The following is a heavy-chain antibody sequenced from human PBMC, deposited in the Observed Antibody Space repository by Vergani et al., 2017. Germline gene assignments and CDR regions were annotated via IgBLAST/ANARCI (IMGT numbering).Heavy chain of an antibody. Sequence: QVQLVESGGGVVQPGRSLRLPCAASGFTFSSYGMHWVRQAPGKGVEWVAVITYDGSNQYSADSVKGRFTISRDNSKNTLYLQMNSLRAEDTAVYYCAKEYDYGDYLSGYFDYWGQGTLVTVSS. D-gene: IGHD4-17*01. CDR1: GFTFSSYG. V-gene: IGHV3-30*18. J-gene: IGHJ4*02. CDR3: AKEYDYGDYLSGYFDY. CDR2: ITYDGSNQ.